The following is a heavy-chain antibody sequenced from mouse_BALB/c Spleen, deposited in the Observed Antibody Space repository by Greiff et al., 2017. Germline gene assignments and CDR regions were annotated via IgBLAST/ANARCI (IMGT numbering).Heavy chain of an antibody. CDR2: IDPENGNT. CDR3: ASYRDNYYAMDY. CDR1: GFNIKDYY. Sequence: EVQLQQSGAELVRPGALVKLSCKASGFNIKDYYMHWVKQRPEQGLEWIGWIDPENGNTIYDPKFQGKASITADTSSNTAYLQLSSLTSEDTAVYYCASYRDNYYAMDYWGQGTSVTVSS. D-gene: IGHD2-14*01. J-gene: IGHJ4*01. V-gene: IGHV14-1*02.